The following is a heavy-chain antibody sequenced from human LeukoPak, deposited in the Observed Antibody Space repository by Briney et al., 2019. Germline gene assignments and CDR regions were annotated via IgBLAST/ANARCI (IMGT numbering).Heavy chain of an antibody. CDR3: ASITGTFMFRWFDP. J-gene: IGHJ5*02. CDR1: GGSFSGYY. CDR2: INHSGST. V-gene: IGHV4-34*01. D-gene: IGHD1-20*01. Sequence: ETLSLTCAVYGGSFSGYYWSWIRQPPGKGLEWIGEINHSGSTNYNPSLKSRVTISVDTSKNQFSLKLSSVTAADTAVYYCASITGTFMFRWFDPWGQGTLVTVSS.